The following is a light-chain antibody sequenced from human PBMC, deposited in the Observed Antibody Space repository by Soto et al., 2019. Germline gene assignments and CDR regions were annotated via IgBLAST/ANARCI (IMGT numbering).Light chain of an antibody. J-gene: IGLJ1*01. V-gene: IGLV2-8*01. Sequence: QSVLTQPPSASGSPGQSVTISCTGTSSDVGGYNYVSWYQQHPGKAPKLMIYEVSKRPSGVPVRFSGSKSGNTASLTVSGLQAEDEADYYCSSYAGSNVVFGTGTRSPS. CDR1: SSDVGGYNY. CDR2: EVS. CDR3: SSYAGSNVV.